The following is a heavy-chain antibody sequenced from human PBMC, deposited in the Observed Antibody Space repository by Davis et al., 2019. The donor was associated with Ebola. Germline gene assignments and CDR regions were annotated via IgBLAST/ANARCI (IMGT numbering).Heavy chain of an antibody. CDR1: GFTFSSYS. CDR3: ARGAGYYYDSSGYRYYYYYYGMDV. D-gene: IGHD3-22*01. Sequence: GESLKISCAASGFTFSSYSMNWVRQAPGKGLEWVSSISSSSYIYYADSVKGRFTISRDNAKNSLYLQMNSLRAEDTAVYYCARGAGYYYDSSGYRYYYYYYGMDVWGQGTTVTVSS. CDR2: ISSSSYI. V-gene: IGHV3-21*01. J-gene: IGHJ6*02.